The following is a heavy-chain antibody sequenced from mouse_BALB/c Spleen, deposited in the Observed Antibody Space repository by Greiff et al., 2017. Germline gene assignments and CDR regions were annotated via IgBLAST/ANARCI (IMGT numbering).Heavy chain of an antibody. V-gene: IGHV5-12-1*01. J-gene: IGHJ1*01. Sequence: EVQLVESGGGLVKPGGSLKLSCAASGFAFSSYDMSWVRQTPEKRLEWVAYISSGGGSTYYPDTVKGRFTISRDNAKNTLYLQMSSLKSEDTAMYYCARQDGTKGYWYFDVWGAGTTVTVAS. CDR2: ISSGGGST. D-gene: IGHD4-1*01. CDR3: ARQDGTKGYWYFDV. CDR1: GFAFSSYD.